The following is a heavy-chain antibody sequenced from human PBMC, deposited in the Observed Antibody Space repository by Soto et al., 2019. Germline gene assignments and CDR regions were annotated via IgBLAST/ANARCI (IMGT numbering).Heavy chain of an antibody. CDR3: ATMAGGYDWLDY. J-gene: IGHJ4*02. Sequence: ASVKVSCKASGGTFSSYTISWVRQAPGQGLEWKGKIIPILGIANYAQKIQGRFTFTADKSTSTAYMELSSLISEDTAVYYCATMAGGYDWLDYWGQGTLVTVSS. V-gene: IGHV1-69*02. CDR2: IIPILGIA. CDR1: GGTFSSYT. D-gene: IGHD5-12*01.